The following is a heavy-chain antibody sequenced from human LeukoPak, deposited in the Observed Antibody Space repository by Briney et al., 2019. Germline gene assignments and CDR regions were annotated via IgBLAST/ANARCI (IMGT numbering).Heavy chain of an antibody. Sequence: GGSLRLSCAASGFTFSSYAMHWVRQAPGKELEWVAVISYDGSNKYYADSVKGRFTISRDDSRNTLYLQMNSLRGDDTAVYYCAKDVGKWESLHFFDYWGQGTLVTVSS. CDR1: GFTFSSYA. CDR2: ISYDGSNK. J-gene: IGHJ4*02. V-gene: IGHV3-30-3*01. D-gene: IGHD1-26*01. CDR3: AKDVGKWESLHFFDY.